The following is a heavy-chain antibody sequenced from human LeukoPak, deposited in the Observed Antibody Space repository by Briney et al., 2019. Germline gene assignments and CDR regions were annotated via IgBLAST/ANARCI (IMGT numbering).Heavy chain of an antibody. CDR3: ATYSGNYNNFEY. Sequence: SETLSLTCTVSGGSISSSSYYWSWIRQPPGKGLEWIGYIYYIGSTSYNPSLKSRVTISVDTSKNQFSLKLTSVTAADTAVYYCATYSGNYNNFEYWGQGTLVTVSS. CDR1: GGSISSSSYY. J-gene: IGHJ4*02. CDR2: IYYIGST. V-gene: IGHV4-61*05. D-gene: IGHD1-26*01.